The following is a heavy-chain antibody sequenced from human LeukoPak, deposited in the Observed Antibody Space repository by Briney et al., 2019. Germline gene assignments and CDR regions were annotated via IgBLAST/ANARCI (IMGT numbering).Heavy chain of an antibody. CDR1: GGSFSGYY. V-gene: IGHV4-34*01. CDR2: INHSGST. J-gene: IGHJ4*02. Sequence: SETLSLTCAVYGGSFSGYYWSWIRQPPGKGLEWIGEINHSGSTNYNPSLKSRVTISVDTSKNQFSLKLSSVTAVDTAVYYCARGRGSVLGYWGQGTLVTVSS. CDR3: ARGRGSVLGY. D-gene: IGHD3-16*01.